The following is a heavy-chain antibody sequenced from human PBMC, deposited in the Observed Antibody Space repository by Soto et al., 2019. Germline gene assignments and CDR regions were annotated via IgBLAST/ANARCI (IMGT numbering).Heavy chain of an antibody. CDR2: LSHSDYNT. V-gene: IGHV3-23*01. Sequence: EVQLLESGGGLVQPGGSLRLSCAASGFTFSNFAMTWVRQAPGKGLEWVSTLSHSDYNTYYAGSVRGRFTISRDNSKNTVYLQMNSLRVEDPAVYYCAKDWSGDSCPCMDVWGQGTTVTVSS. CDR1: GFTFSNFA. D-gene: IGHD3-3*01. CDR3: AKDWSGDSCPCMDV. J-gene: IGHJ6*02.